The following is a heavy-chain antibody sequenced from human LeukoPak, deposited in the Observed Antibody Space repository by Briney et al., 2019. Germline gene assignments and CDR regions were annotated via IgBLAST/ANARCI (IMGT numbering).Heavy chain of an antibody. CDR3: ARDNPYYYLY. V-gene: IGHV1-18*01. D-gene: IGHD3-22*01. J-gene: IGHJ4*02. Sequence: ASVKVSCKASGYTFINYGISWVRQAPGQGLEWMGWISTYNGNTNYAQKLQGRVTMTTDTSTSTAYMELRSLRSDDTAVYYCARDNPYYYLYWGQGTLVTVSS. CDR1: GYTFINYG. CDR2: ISTYNGNT.